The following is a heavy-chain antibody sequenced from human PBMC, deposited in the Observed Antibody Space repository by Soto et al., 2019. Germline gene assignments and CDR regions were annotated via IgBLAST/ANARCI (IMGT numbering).Heavy chain of an antibody. J-gene: IGHJ5*02. Sequence: QVQLQESGPGLVKPSQTLSLTCTVSGGSISSGGYYWSWIRQHPGKGLEWIGYIYYSGSTSYNPCLKRRVTISVDTPKYPFSPKLSCVTAADTGVYYCGRSVGPWGQGTLVTVSS. CDR3: GRSVGP. V-gene: IGHV4-31*03. CDR1: GGSISSGGYY. CDR2: IYYSGST.